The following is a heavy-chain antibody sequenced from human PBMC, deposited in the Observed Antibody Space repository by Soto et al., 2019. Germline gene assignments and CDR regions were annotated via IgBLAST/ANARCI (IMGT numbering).Heavy chain of an antibody. CDR3: ARAPYCTNGVCYSNWFDP. J-gene: IGHJ5*02. CDR1: GYTFTSYG. V-gene: IGHV1-18*01. CDR2: ISAYNGNT. D-gene: IGHD2-8*01. Sequence: ASVKVSCKASGYTFTSYGISWVRQAPGQGLEWMGWISAYNGNTNYAQKLQGRVTMTTDTSTSTAYMELRSLRSDDTAAYYCARAPYCTNGVCYSNWFDPWGQGTLVTVSS.